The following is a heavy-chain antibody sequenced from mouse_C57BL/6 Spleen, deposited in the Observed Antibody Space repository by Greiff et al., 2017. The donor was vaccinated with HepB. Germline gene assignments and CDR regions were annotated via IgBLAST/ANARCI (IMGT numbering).Heavy chain of an antibody. V-gene: IGHV1-52*01. CDR3: ARESVYYGSSYYAMDY. J-gene: IGHJ4*01. CDR1: GYTFTSYW. Sequence: VQLQQPGAELVRPGSSVKLSCKASGYTFTSYWMHWVKQRPIQGLEWIGNIDPSDSETHYNQKFKDKATLTVDKSSSTAYMQLSSLTSEDSAVYYCARESVYYGSSYYAMDYWGQGTSVTVSS. D-gene: IGHD1-1*01. CDR2: IDPSDSET.